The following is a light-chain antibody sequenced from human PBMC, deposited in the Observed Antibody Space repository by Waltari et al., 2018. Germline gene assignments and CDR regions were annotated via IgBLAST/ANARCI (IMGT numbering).Light chain of an antibody. CDR3: QQFFGTPWT. J-gene: IGKJ1*01. CDR2: WAS. V-gene: IGKV4-1*01. Sequence: DIVLTQSPDSLPVSLGERATIHCKPSQNILYNSNNKNYLAWYQQKPGQPPKLLIYWASTRQFGVPERFSGSGSGTDFTLTISSLQAEDVAVYYCQQFFGTPWTFGQGTKVEIK. CDR1: QNILYNSNNKNY.